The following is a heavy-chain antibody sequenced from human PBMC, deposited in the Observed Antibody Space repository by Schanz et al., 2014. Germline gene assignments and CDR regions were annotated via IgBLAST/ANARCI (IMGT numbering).Heavy chain of an antibody. J-gene: IGHJ5*02. D-gene: IGHD2-21*01. CDR1: GFTFSSYA. Sequence: QVQLLQFGGGVVQPGRSLRLSCAASGFTFSSYAMHWVRQAPGKGLEWVALISNDGSIKYYADSVEGRFTISRDNSKNTVYLQMNRLRAEDTAVYYCARDLEGYDGGGGGFDPWGQGTLVTVSS. CDR3: ARDLEGYDGGGGGFDP. CDR2: ISNDGSIK. V-gene: IGHV3-30*14.